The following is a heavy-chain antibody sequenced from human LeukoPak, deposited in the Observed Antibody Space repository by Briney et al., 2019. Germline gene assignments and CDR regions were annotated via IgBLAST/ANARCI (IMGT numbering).Heavy chain of an antibody. CDR1: GFTFSSYS. V-gene: IGHV3-21*01. D-gene: IGHD2-2*02. Sequence: PGGSLRPSCAASGFTFSSYSMNWVRQAPGKGLEWVSSISSSSSYIYYADSVKGRFTISRDNAKNSLYLQMNSLRAEDTAVYYCVRAVPPDIVVVPAAINDYWGQGTLVTVSS. CDR2: ISSSSSYI. CDR3: VRAVPPDIVVVPAAINDY. J-gene: IGHJ4*02.